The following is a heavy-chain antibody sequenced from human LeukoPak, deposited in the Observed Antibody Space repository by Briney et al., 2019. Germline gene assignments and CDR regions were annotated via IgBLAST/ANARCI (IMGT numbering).Heavy chain of an antibody. CDR1: GYIFSNFA. J-gene: IGHJ4*02. CDR3: ASASPANDY. V-gene: IGHV3-23*01. CDR2: VSDSGRST. Sequence: GGSLRLSCAASGYIFSNFAMSWVRQLPGKGLEWVSGVSDSGRSTYYADSVEGRFTISRDNSKNTLYLQMKNLRPDDTAIYYCASASPANDYWGQGTLVTVSS.